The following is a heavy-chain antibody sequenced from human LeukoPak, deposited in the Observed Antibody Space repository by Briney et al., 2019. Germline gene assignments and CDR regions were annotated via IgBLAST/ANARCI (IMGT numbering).Heavy chain of an antibody. J-gene: IGHJ3*02. V-gene: IGHV3-7*01. CDR1: GFTFSSYW. CDR2: IKQDGSEK. CDR3: ARDLNTMIVVVKVLAFDI. D-gene: IGHD3-22*01. Sequence: GGSLRLSCAASGFTFSSYWMSWVRQAPGKGLEWVANIKQDGSEKYYVDSVKGRFTISRDNAKNSLYLQMNSLRAEDTAVYYCARDLNTMIVVVKVLAFDIWSQGTMVTVSS.